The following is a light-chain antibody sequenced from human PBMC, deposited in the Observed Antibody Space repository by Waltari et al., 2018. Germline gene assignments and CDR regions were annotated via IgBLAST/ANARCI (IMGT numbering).Light chain of an antibody. CDR1: QSVDCN. CDR2: SAS. Sequence: EVVMTQSQATLSVSPGDTATLSCRASQSVDCNLAWYQHMLGQAPKFLIVSASTMATGIPARFSGGGFGTEFTLTINSLQSEDFAVYYCLQYNDWPPLTFGGGTKVEMK. J-gene: IGKJ4*01. V-gene: IGKV3-15*01. CDR3: LQYNDWPPLT.